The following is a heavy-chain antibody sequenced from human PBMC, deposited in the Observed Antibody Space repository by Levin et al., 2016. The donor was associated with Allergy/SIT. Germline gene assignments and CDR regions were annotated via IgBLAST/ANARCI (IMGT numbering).Heavy chain of an antibody. CDR2: IDPSDSYT. Sequence: VRQMPGKGLEWMGRIDPSDSYTNYSPSFQGHVTISADKSISTAYLQWNSLKASDTAMYYCARGYYDILTGYYTLDYWGQGTLVTVSS. J-gene: IGHJ4*02. V-gene: IGHV5-10-1*01. CDR3: ARGYYDILTGYYTLDY. D-gene: IGHD3-9*01.